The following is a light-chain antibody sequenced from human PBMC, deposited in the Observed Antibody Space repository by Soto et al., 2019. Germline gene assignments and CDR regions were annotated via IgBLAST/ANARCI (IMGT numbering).Light chain of an antibody. J-gene: IGKJ1*01. CDR2: GAS. CDR3: QQYGSAPWT. Sequence: EIVLTQSPGTLSLSPGERATLSCRASESVSSSYLAWDQQKPGQAPRLLIYGASSRATGIPDRFSGSGSETDFTLTISRLEPEDFAVYYCQQYGSAPWTFGQGTKVEIK. CDR1: ESVSSSY. V-gene: IGKV3-20*01.